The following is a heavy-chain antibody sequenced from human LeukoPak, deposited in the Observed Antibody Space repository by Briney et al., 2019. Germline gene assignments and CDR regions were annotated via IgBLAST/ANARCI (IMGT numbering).Heavy chain of an antibody. CDR3: ANTGITMVRGVIPY. D-gene: IGHD3-10*01. J-gene: IGHJ4*02. Sequence: GGSLRLSCAASGFTFSSYGIHWVRQAPGKGLEWVAFIRYDGSNKYYADSVKGRFTISRDNSKNTLYLQMNSLRAEDTAVYYCANTGITMVRGVIPYWGQGTLVTVSS. V-gene: IGHV3-30*02. CDR2: IRYDGSNK. CDR1: GFTFSSYG.